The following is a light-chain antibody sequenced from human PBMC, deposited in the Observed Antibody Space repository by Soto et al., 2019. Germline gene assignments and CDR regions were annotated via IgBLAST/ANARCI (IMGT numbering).Light chain of an antibody. J-gene: IGKJ2*01. V-gene: IGKV1-39*01. CDR2: AAS. CDR1: QSISSY. CDR3: QQYNNWPPYT. Sequence: DIQMTQSPSSLSASVGDRVTITCRASQSISSYLNWYQQKPGKAPKLLIYAASSLQSGVPSRFSGSGSGTDFTLTISSLQPEDFALYYCQQYNNWPPYTFGQGTKLEIK.